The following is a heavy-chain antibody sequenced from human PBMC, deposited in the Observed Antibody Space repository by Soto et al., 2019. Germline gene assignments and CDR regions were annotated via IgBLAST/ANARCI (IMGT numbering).Heavy chain of an antibody. CDR3: ARDYDSSGILDD. V-gene: IGHV3-48*02. Sequence: PGVSLRLSCAASGFTFSSYSMNWVRQAPGKGLEWVSYISSSSGTIYYADSVKGRFTISRDNAKNSLYLQMNSLRDEDTAVYHGARDYDSSGILDDRGQGNLVT. J-gene: IGHJ4*02. CDR1: GFTFSSYS. D-gene: IGHD3-22*01. CDR2: ISSSSGTI.